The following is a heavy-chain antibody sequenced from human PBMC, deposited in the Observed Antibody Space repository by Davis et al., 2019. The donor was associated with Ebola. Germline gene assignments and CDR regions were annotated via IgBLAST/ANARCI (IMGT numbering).Heavy chain of an antibody. CDR1: GDFVNSSTYY. Sequence: SETLSLTCTVSGDFVNSSTYYWGWIRQSPGRGLEWIGSIYYSGSTHYNLSLKSRVTLSVDASQNTFSLRLSSVTAADTAVYYCARPSYFDSSGYYWGDAFDVWGRGTMVTVSS. CDR3: ARPSYFDSSGYYWGDAFDV. CDR2: IYYSGST. D-gene: IGHD3-22*01. V-gene: IGHV4-39*02. J-gene: IGHJ3*01.